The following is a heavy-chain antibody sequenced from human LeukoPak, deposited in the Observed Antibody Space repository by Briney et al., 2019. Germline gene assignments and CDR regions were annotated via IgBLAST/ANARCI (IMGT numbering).Heavy chain of an antibody. J-gene: IGHJ4*02. V-gene: IGHV4-39*02. CDR3: ARDKTTVTPFDY. CDR2: IYYSGSA. CDR1: GGSISSSSYY. Sequence: SETLSLTCTVSGGSISSSSYYWGWIRQPPGKGLEWIGSIYYSGSAYYNPSLKSRVTISVDTSKNQFSLKLSSVTAADTAVYYCARDKTTVTPFDYWGQGTLVTVSS. D-gene: IGHD4-17*01.